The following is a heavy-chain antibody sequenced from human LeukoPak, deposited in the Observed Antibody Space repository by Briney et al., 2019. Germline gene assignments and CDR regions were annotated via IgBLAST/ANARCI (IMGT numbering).Heavy chain of an antibody. CDR2: VNSDVSST. CDR3: AREYVTGTDLFDY. D-gene: IGHD1-20*01. J-gene: IGHJ4*02. Sequence: GGSLRLSCAASGFIFRSHWMHWVRQAPAKGRVWVSHVNSDVSSTTYTDSVKGRFTISRDNARDTLYLQMNSLRAEDTAVYYCAREYVTGTDLFDYWGQGTLVTVSS. V-gene: IGHV3-74*01. CDR1: GFIFRSHW.